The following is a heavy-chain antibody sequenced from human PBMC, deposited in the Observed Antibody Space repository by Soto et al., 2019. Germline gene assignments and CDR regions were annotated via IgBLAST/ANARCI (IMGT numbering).Heavy chain of an antibody. Sequence: SETLSLTCTVSGGSISSYYWSWIRQPPGKGLEWIGYIYYSGSTNYNPSLKSRVTISVDTSKNQFSLKLSSVTAADTAVNYSERENPLGCSSTSCPYYYYYYYMDVWGKGTTVTVSS. CDR2: IYYSGST. V-gene: IGHV4-59*01. CDR3: ERENPLGCSSTSCPYYYYYYYMDV. CDR1: GGSISSYY. J-gene: IGHJ6*03. D-gene: IGHD2-2*01.